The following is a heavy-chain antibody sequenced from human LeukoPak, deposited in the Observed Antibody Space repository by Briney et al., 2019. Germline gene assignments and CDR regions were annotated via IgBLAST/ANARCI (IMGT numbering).Heavy chain of an antibody. CDR1: GFTFNSYS. Sequence: GGSLRPSCAASGFTFNSYSMNWVRQAPGKGLEWISYISSSSSSTVYYADSVRGRFTISRDNAKNSLYLQMNTLRAEDTAVYYCARDRGPYYYDSSGSYYFDSWGQGTLVTVSS. V-gene: IGHV3-48*04. CDR3: ARDRGPYYYDSSGSYYFDS. D-gene: IGHD3-22*01. CDR2: ISSSSSSTV. J-gene: IGHJ4*02.